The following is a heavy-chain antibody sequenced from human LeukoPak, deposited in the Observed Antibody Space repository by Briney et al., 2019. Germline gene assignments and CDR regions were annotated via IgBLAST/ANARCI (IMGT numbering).Heavy chain of an antibody. V-gene: IGHV3-23*01. D-gene: IGHD4-11*01. CDR2: ISGSGGST. Sequence: GGSLRLSCAASGLTFSSYAMGWVRQAPGKGREWGLAISGSGGSTYYADSVKGRFHISRDNSKNTLYRQMNSLRAEDTAVYYLSNGQRNTVTTIFDYWGQETLGTFSS. CDR3: SNGQRNTVTTIFDY. CDR1: GLTFSSYA. J-gene: IGHJ4*02.